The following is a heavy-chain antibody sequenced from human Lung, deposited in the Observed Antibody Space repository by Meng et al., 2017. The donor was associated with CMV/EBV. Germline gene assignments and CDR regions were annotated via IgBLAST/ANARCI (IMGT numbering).Heavy chain of an antibody. CDR1: GFRFSTYS. Sequence: SXAAPGFRFSTYSMSWVRQAPGKGLEWLASINRDGSEKDYVDSVKGRFTISRDNVKKSLYLLMNSLRAEDTAVYYCASLCRSPTTWYYFDWWGQGTXVTVSS. V-gene: IGHV3-7*01. CDR2: INRDGSEK. J-gene: IGHJ4*02. CDR3: ASLCRSPTTWYYFDW. D-gene: IGHD2-2*01.